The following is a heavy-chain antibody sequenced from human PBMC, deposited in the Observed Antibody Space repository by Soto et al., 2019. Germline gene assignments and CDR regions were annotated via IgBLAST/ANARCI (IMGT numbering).Heavy chain of an antibody. CDR1: GGSISSYY. CDR2: IYYSGST. V-gene: IGHV4-59*01. Sequence: QVQLQESGPGLVKTSETLSLTCTVSGGSISSYYWSWIRQPPGKGLEWIGYIYYSGSTNYNPSLKSRVTISVDTSKNQFSLKLSSVTAADTAVYYCAALNYYGSGSHDYWGQGTLVTVSS. CDR3: AALNYYGSGSHDY. D-gene: IGHD3-10*01. J-gene: IGHJ4*02.